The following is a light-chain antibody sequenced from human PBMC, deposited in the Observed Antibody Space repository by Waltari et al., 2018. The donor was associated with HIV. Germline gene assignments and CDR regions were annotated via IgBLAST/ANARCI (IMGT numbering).Light chain of an antibody. CDR1: ISNLGGNF. J-gene: IGLJ3*02. V-gene: IGLV1-47*01. Sequence: QSVVTLPPSASGTPGQNISISCSGDISNLGGNFVYWYQQRPGTAPRLLIYRNDQRPSGVPDRFSGSKSATSASLAISGLRSEDEADYHCSTWDNSLSHWVFGGGTKVTVL. CDR2: RND. CDR3: STWDNSLSHWV.